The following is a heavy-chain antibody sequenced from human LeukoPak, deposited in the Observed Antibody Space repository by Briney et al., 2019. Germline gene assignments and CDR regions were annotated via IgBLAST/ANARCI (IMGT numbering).Heavy chain of an antibody. CDR2: IYYSGTT. V-gene: IGHV4-59*01. J-gene: IGHJ2*01. D-gene: IGHD6-19*01. Sequence: PSETLSLTCTVSGGSISSYYWSWIRQPPGKGLEWIGYIYYSGTTNYNPSLKSRVTISVDTSKNQFSLKLSSVTAADTAVYYCARGLRSSGWYGHWYFDLWGRGTLVTVSS. CDR3: ARGLRSSGWYGHWYFDL. CDR1: GGSISSYY.